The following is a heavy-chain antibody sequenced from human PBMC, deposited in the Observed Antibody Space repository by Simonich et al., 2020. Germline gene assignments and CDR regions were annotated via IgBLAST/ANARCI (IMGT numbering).Heavy chain of an antibody. J-gene: IGHJ5*02. CDR1: GYSISSGYY. D-gene: IGHD1-1*01. Sequence: QVQLQESGPGLVKPSETLSLTCAVSGYSISSGYYWGWIRRPPGKGLEWIGSIYHSGSTYYNPSLRSRVTIAVDTSKNQFSLKLSSVTAADTAVYYCARDPGLTGTTSWFDTWGQGTLVTVSS. CDR2: IYHSGST. CDR3: ARDPGLTGTTSWFDT. V-gene: IGHV4-38-2*02.